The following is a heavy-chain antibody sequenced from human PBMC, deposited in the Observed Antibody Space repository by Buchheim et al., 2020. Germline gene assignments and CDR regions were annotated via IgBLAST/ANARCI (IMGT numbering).Heavy chain of an antibody. CDR1: GFTFSSYS. CDR3: ARSDVDYYYYMDV. CDR2: ISSSSSTI. D-gene: IGHD2-21*01. V-gene: IGHV3-48*01. J-gene: IGHJ6*03. Sequence: EVQLVESGGGLVQPGGSLRLSRAASGFTFSSYSMNWVRQAPGKGLEWVSYISSSSSTIYYADSVKGRFTISRDNAKNSLYLQMNSLRAEDTAVYYCARSDVDYYYYMDVWGKGTT.